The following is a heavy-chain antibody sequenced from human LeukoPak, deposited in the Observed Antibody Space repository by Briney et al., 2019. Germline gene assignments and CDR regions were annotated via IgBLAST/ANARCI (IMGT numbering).Heavy chain of an antibody. J-gene: IGHJ4*02. CDR3: ATSDYDFWSGPAAGFDY. CDR2: FDPEDGET. Sequence: GASVKVSCKASGGTFSSYAISWVRQAPGQGLEWMGGFDPEDGETIYAQKFQGRVTMTEDTSTDTAYMELSSLRSEDTAVYYCATSDYDFWSGPAAGFDYWGQGTLVTVSS. CDR1: GGTFSSYA. V-gene: IGHV1-24*01. D-gene: IGHD3-3*01.